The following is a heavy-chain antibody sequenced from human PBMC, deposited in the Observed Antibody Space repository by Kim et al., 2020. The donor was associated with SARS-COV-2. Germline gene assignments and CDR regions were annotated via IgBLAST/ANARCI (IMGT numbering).Heavy chain of an antibody. J-gene: IGHJ4*02. CDR2: ISGSGGST. V-gene: IGHV3-23*01. CDR3: AKSMGSGSYYLSFDY. CDR1: GFTFSSYA. Sequence: GGSLRLSCAASGFTFSSYAMSWVRQAPGKGLEWVSAISGSGGSTYYADSVKGRFTISRDNSKNTLYLQMNSLRAEDTAVYYCAKSMGSGSYYLSFDYWGQGTLVTVSS. D-gene: IGHD3-10*01.